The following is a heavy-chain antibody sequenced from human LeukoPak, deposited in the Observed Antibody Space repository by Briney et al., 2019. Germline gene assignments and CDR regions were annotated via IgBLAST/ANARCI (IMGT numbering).Heavy chain of an antibody. V-gene: IGHV5-51*01. J-gene: IGHJ3*02. CDR3: ARRIGGRPEDGFDI. CDR2: IYPVDSDV. CDR1: GYSFTNKW. D-gene: IGHD6-6*01. Sequence: GESLKISCKGSGYSFTNKWIAWLRQMPGKGLEWMGIIYPVDSDVIYSPSFQGQVTISVDKSISTAYLQWRSLKASDTAMYYCARRIGGRPEDGFDIWGQGTLVTVSS.